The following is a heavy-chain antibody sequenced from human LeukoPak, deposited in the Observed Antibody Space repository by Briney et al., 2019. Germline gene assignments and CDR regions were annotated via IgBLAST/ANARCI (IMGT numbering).Heavy chain of an antibody. Sequence: GASVKVSCKASGYTFTSYGIVWVRQAPGQGLEWVGWINTYNDNTNYGQKLQGRVTMTTDTSTSTAYMELRSLRSDDTAVYYCARDLADSSGYYRGFDFWGQGTLVTVSS. CDR1: GYTFTSYG. CDR2: INTYNDNT. V-gene: IGHV1-18*01. CDR3: ARDLADSSGYYRGFDF. D-gene: IGHD6-19*01. J-gene: IGHJ4*02.